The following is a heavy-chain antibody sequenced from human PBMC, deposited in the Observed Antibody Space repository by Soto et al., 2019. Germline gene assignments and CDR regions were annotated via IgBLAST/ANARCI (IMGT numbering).Heavy chain of an antibody. CDR3: AREIMPLTNDWYFDL. Sequence: QVQLQESGPGLVKPSETLSLTCTVSGGSISGGVHSWRWIRQPPGKGLEWIGHIFDSGSTYYNPSLKSRLTISVDTSKNQVALRLSSVTAADTAVYYWAREIMPLTNDWYFDLWGRGTLGTVSS. CDR2: IFDSGST. D-gene: IGHD2-8*01. J-gene: IGHJ2*01. CDR1: GGSISGGVHS. V-gene: IGHV4-30-4*01.